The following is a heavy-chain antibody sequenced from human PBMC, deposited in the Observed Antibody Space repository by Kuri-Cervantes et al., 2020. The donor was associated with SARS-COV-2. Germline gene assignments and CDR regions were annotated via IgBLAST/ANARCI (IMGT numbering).Heavy chain of an antibody. CDR3: AKGLGLYYFDY. Sequence: SETLSLTCAVSGYSISSGYYWGWIRQPPGKGLEWIGSIYHSGSTYYNPSLKSRVTISVDTSKNQFSLKLSSVTAADTAVYYCAKGLGLYYFDYWGQGTLVTVSS. CDR1: GYSISSGYY. D-gene: IGHD7-27*01. V-gene: IGHV4-38-2*01. J-gene: IGHJ4*02. CDR2: IYHSGST.